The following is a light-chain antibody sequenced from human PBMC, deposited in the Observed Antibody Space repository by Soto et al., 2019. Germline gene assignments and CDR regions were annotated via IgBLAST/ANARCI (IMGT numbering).Light chain of an antibody. CDR2: GAS. Sequence: MVLLQSPGTLSLSPGERTTLSCRASQSVSSSYLAWYQQTPVQALRLLHYGASSRATGIPDRFSGSGSGTDFTLTISRLESEDFAVYYCQQYGSSRSFGQGTKVDIK. J-gene: IGKJ1*01. CDR3: QQYGSSRS. CDR1: QSVSSSY. V-gene: IGKV3-20*01.